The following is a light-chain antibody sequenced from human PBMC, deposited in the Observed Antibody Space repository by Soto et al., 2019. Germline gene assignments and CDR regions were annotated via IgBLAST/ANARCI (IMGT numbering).Light chain of an antibody. CDR2: GFR. CDR3: QSYDTGLSAWV. J-gene: IGLJ3*02. Sequence: QSVLTQPPSASGTPGLRVTISCSGSSSNIGGNFVFWYQQLPGTAPKLLIYGFRNRPSGVPDRFSGSKSGTSASLAITGLQSEDEADYYCQSYDTGLSAWVFGGGTKLTVL. V-gene: IGLV1-40*01. CDR1: SSNIGGNF.